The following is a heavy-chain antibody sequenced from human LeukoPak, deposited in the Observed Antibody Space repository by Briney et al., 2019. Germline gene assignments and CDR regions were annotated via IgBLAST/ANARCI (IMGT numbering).Heavy chain of an antibody. D-gene: IGHD4-11*01. J-gene: IGHJ5*02. CDR1: GDSISIYY. CDR3: ARGVYSNYGGWFDP. V-gene: IGHV4-59*01. Sequence: SGTLSLTCSVSGDSISIYYWSWIRQPPGKGLEWIGYIYYSGSTNYNPSLKSRVTISVDTSKNQFSLKLSSVTAADTAVYYCARGVYSNYGGWFDPWGQGTLVTVSS. CDR2: IYYSGST.